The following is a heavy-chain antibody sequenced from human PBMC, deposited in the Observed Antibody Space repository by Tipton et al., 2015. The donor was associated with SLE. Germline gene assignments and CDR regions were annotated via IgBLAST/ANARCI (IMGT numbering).Heavy chain of an antibody. Sequence: QLVQSGAEVKKPGASVKVSCKASGYTFTGYYMHWVRQAPGQGLEWMGWINPNSGGTNYAQKFQGRVTMTRDTSITTAYMELSRLRSDDTAVYYCARDLATGVYGGNSVDYWGQGTLVTVSS. V-gene: IGHV1-2*02. D-gene: IGHD4-23*01. CDR2: INPNSGGT. J-gene: IGHJ4*02. CDR1: GYTFTGYY. CDR3: ARDLATGVYGGNSVDY.